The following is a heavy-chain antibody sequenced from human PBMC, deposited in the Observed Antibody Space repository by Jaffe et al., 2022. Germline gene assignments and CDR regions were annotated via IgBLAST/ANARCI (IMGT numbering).Heavy chain of an antibody. Sequence: EVQLVETGGGLIQPGGSLRLSCAASGFTVSSNYMSWVRQAPGKGLEWVSVIYSGGSTYYADSVKGRFTISRDNSKNTLYLQMNSLRAEDTAVYYCAREKAGSSDGSGSYLFDYWGQGTLVTVSS. CDR3: AREKAGSSDGSGSYLFDY. V-gene: IGHV3-53*02. J-gene: IGHJ4*02. CDR2: IYSGGST. CDR1: GFTVSSNY. D-gene: IGHD3-10*01.